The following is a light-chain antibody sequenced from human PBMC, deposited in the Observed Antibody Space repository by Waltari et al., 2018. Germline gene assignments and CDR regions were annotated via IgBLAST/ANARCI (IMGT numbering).Light chain of an antibody. J-gene: IGKJ1*01. CDR2: AAS. CDR3: QQYSAPPWT. Sequence: DIQMTQSPSSLSASIGDRVTITCRASQGVSNSLAWYQQKPGQGPKVLRYAASRLQSGVPARCSASGSGRDYTFTINSLQPEDVATYYCQQYSAPPWTFGQGTRVEIK. V-gene: IGKV1-NL1*01. CDR1: QGVSNS.